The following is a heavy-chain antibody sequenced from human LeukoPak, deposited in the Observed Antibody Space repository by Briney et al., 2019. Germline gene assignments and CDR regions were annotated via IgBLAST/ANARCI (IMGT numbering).Heavy chain of an antibody. J-gene: IGHJ3*02. CDR3: ARDRGSPDAFDI. Sequence: ASVKVSFKASGSTFAAYFMHWVRQAPGQGLEWMGWINPNSGGTNFAQKFQGRVTMTRDTSTTTAYMELSSLRSDDTAVYFCARDRGSPDAFDIWGQGTMVTVSS. CDR2: INPNSGGT. V-gene: IGHV1-2*02. D-gene: IGHD5-24*01. CDR1: GSTFAAYF.